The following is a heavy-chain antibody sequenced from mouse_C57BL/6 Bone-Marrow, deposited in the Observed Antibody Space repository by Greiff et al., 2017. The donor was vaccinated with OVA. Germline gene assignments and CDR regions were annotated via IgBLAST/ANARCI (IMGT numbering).Heavy chain of an antibody. CDR3: ARSDYYGSSYFDY. Sequence: VQLQQPGTELVKPGASVKLSCKASGYTFTSYWMHWVKQRPGQGLEWIGNINPSNGGTNYNEKFKSKAKLTVDKSSSTAYMQISSLTSEDSAVYYCARSDYYGSSYFDYWGQGTTLTVSS. D-gene: IGHD1-1*01. V-gene: IGHV1-53*01. CDR1: GYTFTSYW. J-gene: IGHJ2*01. CDR2: INPSNGGT.